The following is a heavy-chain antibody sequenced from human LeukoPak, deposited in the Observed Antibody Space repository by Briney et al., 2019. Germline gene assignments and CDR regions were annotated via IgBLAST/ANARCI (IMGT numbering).Heavy chain of an antibody. CDR1: GFTFSTYW. V-gene: IGHV3-74*03. Sequence: GGSLRLSCAGSGFTFSTYWMHWVRQAAGKGLVWVSRINGDGSNTTYADSVKGRFTISRYNAKNTLYLQMNSLRAEDTAVYYCARAMPNDNWFDPWGQGSLVTVSS. CDR2: INGDGSNT. CDR3: ARAMPNDNWFDP. J-gene: IGHJ5*02. D-gene: IGHD2-2*01.